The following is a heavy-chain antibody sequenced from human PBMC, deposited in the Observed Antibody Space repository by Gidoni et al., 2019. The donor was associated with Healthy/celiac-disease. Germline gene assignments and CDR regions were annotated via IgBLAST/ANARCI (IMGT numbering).Heavy chain of an antibody. J-gene: IGHJ4*02. D-gene: IGHD6-19*01. CDR1: GFSLSTSGVG. V-gene: IGHV2-5*01. CDR2: IYWNDDK. Sequence: QITLKESGPTLVKPTQTLTLTCPFSGFSLSTSGVGVGWIRQPPGKALEWLALIYWNDDKRYSPSLKSRLTSTKDTSKNQGVLTMTNMDPVDTATYYCARAPQQWLVRVYYFDYWGQGTLVTVSS. CDR3: ARAPQQWLVRVYYFDY.